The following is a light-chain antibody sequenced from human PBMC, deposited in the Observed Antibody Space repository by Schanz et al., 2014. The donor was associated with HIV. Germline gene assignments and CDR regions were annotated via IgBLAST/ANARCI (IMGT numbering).Light chain of an antibody. CDR3: SSYAGSNVA. J-gene: IGLJ2*01. V-gene: IGLV2-8*01. Sequence: QSALTQPPSASGSPGQSVTISCTGTSSDVGGYNYVSWYQHHPAKAPKLMIYDVTIRPSGVSNRFSGSKSGNTASLTVSGLQAEDEADYYCSSYAGSNVAFGGGTKLTVL. CDR1: SSDVGGYNY. CDR2: DVT.